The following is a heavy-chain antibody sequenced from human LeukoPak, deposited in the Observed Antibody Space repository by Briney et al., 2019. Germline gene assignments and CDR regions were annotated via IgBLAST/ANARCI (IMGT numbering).Heavy chain of an antibody. V-gene: IGHV3-7*01. Sequence: GGSLRLSCAASGFTFSSYSMNWVRQAPGKGLEWVANIKQDGSEKYYVDSVKGRFTISRDNAKNSLYLQMNSLRAEDTAVYYCARDWSAFDIWGQGTMVTVSS. CDR3: ARDWSAFDI. CDR1: GFTFSSYS. CDR2: IKQDGSEK. D-gene: IGHD3-3*01. J-gene: IGHJ3*02.